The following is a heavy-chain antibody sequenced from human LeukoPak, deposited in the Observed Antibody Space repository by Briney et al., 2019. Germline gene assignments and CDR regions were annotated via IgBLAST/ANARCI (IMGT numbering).Heavy chain of an antibody. Sequence: GGSLRLSCAASGFIFSDYYITWIRQTPGKGLEWLSYISDSGSTINYADSVKGRLTISRDNAKKSLFLQMNSLRDEDTAVYYCAIYYDSSGSIGHWGQGTLVTVSS. J-gene: IGHJ4*02. D-gene: IGHD3-22*01. V-gene: IGHV3-11*01. CDR1: GFIFSDYY. CDR2: ISDSGSTI. CDR3: AIYYDSSGSIGH.